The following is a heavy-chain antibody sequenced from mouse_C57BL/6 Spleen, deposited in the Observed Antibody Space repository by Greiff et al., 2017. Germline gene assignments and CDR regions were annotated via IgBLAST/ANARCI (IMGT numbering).Heavy chain of an antibody. D-gene: IGHD1-1*01. Sequence: VQLQQPGAELVKPGASVKLSCKASGYTFTSYWMHWVKQRPGQGLEWIGMFHPNSGSTNYNEKFKSKATLTVDKSSSTAYMKLSSLTSEDSAVYYSARDLVATPAYWGQGTLVTVSA. V-gene: IGHV1-64*01. CDR2: FHPNSGST. CDR3: ARDLVATPAY. J-gene: IGHJ3*01. CDR1: GYTFTSYW.